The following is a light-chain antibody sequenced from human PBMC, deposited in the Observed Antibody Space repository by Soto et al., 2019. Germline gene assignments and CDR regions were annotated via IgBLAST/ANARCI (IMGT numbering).Light chain of an antibody. CDR2: AAS. CDR1: QGIRND. V-gene: IGKV1-6*01. CDR3: LQDYSYPLT. Sequence: AIQMTQSPSSLSESVGDSVTITCRASQGIRNDLGWYQQKPGKAPKLLIYAASTLQSGVPSRFSGGGSGTDFTLTISSLQPEDFATYYCLQDYSYPLTFGQGTKLEIK. J-gene: IGKJ2*01.